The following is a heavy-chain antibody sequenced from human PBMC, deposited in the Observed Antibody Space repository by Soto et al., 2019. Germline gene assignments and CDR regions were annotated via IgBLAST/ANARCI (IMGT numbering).Heavy chain of an antibody. Sequence: QVQLQESGPGLVKPSETLSLTFAVSGGSVGSRPYYWSWIRQPPGKGLEWFGYVAYTGTTNYNPSLKSLVTISVDTSKNQVSLKLTSVTAADTAVYYCAMAGNYRYFDYWCQGILVTVSS. D-gene: IGHD1-7*01. CDR3: AMAGNYRYFDY. V-gene: IGHV4-61*01. J-gene: IGHJ4*02. CDR2: VAYTGTT. CDR1: GGSVGSRPYY.